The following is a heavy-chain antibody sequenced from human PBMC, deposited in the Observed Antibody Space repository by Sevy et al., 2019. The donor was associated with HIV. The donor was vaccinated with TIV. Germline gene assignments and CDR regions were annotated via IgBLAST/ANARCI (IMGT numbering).Heavy chain of an antibody. J-gene: IGHJ3*02. CDR2: IFPADSNT. V-gene: IGHV5-51*01. Sequence: GESLKISCKGSGYSFITYWIGWVRQMPGKGLEWMGLIFPADSNTRYSLSIQGQVTIPADKSISTAYLQWSSLKASDTAMYYCARLDYGDSDAFDIWGQGTMVTVSS. CDR1: GYSFITYW. CDR3: ARLDYGDSDAFDI. D-gene: IGHD4-17*01.